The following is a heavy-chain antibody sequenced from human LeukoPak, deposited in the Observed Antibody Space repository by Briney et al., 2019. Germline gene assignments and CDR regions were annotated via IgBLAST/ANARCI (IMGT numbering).Heavy chain of an antibody. CDR1: GFTFSSYA. V-gene: IGHV3-30-3*01. CDR2: ISYDGSNK. Sequence: GGSLRLSCAASGFTFSSYAMHWVRQAPGKGLEWVAVISYDGSNKYYADSVKGRFTISRDNAKNTLYLQMNSLRAEDTAVYYCAGDLVGANSYWGQGTLVTVSS. D-gene: IGHD1-26*01. J-gene: IGHJ4*02. CDR3: AGDLVGANSY.